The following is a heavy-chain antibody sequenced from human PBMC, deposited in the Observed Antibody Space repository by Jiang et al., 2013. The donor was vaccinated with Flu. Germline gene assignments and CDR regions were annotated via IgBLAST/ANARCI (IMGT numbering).Heavy chain of an antibody. CDR2: IKSKTDGGTT. Sequence: QLVESGGGLVKPGGSLRLSCAASGFTFSNAWMSWVRQAPGKGLEWVGRIKSKTDGGTTDYAAPVKGRFTISRDDSKNTLYLQMNSLKTEDTAVYYCTTDRGGYSSSWILWGQGTLVTVSS. CDR3: TTDRGGYSSSWIL. CDR1: GFTFSNAW. J-gene: IGHJ4*02. V-gene: IGHV3-15*01. D-gene: IGHD6-13*01.